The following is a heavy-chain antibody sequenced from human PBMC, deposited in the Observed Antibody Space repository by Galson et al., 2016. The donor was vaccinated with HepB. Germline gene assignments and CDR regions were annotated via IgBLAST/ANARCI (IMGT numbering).Heavy chain of an antibody. J-gene: IGHJ4*02. Sequence: SLRLSCAASGFRFSSYSMNWVRQAPGKGLEWISYISTSSETITYADSVKGRFTISRDTARNSVSLLMNSLRVEDTAVYYCAKGGVYNWNDVDLEYWGQGTLVTVSS. V-gene: IGHV3-48*03. CDR2: ISTSSETI. D-gene: IGHD1-1*01. CDR1: GFRFSSYS. CDR3: AKGGVYNWNDVDLEY.